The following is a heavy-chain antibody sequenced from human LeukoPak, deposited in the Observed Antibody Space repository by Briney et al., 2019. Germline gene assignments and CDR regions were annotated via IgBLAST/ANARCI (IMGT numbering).Heavy chain of an antibody. CDR2: IWYDGSNK. D-gene: IGHD2-15*01. J-gene: IGHJ4*02. V-gene: IGHV3-33*01. Sequence: GGSLRLSCAASGFTFSSNGMHWVRQAPGKGLEWVAVIWYDGSNKYYADSVKGRFTISRDNAKNSLYLQMNSLRDEDTAVYYCAGGYCSGGSCYGIDYWGQGTLVTVSS. CDR1: GFTFSSNG. CDR3: AGGYCSGGSCYGIDY.